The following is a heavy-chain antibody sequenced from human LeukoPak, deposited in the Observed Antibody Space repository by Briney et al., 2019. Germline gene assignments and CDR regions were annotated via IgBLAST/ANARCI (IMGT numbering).Heavy chain of an antibody. V-gene: IGHV3-11*04. D-gene: IGHD3-22*01. J-gene: IGHJ4*02. Sequence: GGSLRLSCAASGHTFRDYYMTWIRQAPGKGLEWVSSISGTGTTIYSADSVRGRFTVSRDNARNSLFLHMNSLRAEDTAVYYCAVQITMIVVVPYFDYWGQGTLVTVSS. CDR1: GHTFRDYY. CDR3: AVQITMIVVVPYFDY. CDR2: ISGTGTTI.